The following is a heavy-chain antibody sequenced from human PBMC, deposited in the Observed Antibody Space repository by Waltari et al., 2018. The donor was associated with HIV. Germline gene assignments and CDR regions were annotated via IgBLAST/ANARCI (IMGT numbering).Heavy chain of an antibody. J-gene: IGHJ5*01. D-gene: IGHD4-17*01. Sequence: EVQLVESGGDLIQPGGSLRLSCIASEFTVSNSYMSWVRQAPGKGLEWGSIIYSDGRTYYADSVKGRFTISRDNYKNTLYLQMNSLRVEDTAVYYCARDTYGGMGGVDSWGQEPWSPSP. CDR2: IYSDGRT. CDR1: EFTVSNSY. CDR3: ARDTYGGMGGVDS. V-gene: IGHV3-53*01.